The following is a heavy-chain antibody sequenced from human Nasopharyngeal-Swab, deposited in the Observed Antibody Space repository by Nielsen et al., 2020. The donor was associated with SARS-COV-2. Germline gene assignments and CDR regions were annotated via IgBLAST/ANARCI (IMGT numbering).Heavy chain of an antibody. Sequence: GESLKISCTASGFTFSSNEMNWVRQAPGKGLEWLSYISCTGNTRYYADSVKGRFTISRDNAKNSLYLQMNSLRAEDTAVYYCAREAYYDFWSGSHNAFDIWGQGTMVTVSS. CDR3: AREAYYDFWSGSHNAFDI. D-gene: IGHD3-3*01. CDR2: ISCTGNTR. CDR1: GFTFSSNE. J-gene: IGHJ3*02. V-gene: IGHV3-48*03.